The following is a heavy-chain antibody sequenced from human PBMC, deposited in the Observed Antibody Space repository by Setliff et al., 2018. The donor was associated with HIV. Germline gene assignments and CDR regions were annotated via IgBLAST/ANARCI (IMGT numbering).Heavy chain of an antibody. CDR3: ARDAERGYSYGYDY. CDR1: GYSISSGYY. CDR2: VFHSGST. Sequence: SETLSLTCAVSGYSISSGYYWGWIRQPPGKGLEWIGSVFHSGSTYYNPSLKSRVTMSVDTSKNQFSLKLSSGTAADTAVYYCARDAERGYSYGYDYWGQGTLVTVSS. D-gene: IGHD5-18*01. V-gene: IGHV4-38-2*02. J-gene: IGHJ4*02.